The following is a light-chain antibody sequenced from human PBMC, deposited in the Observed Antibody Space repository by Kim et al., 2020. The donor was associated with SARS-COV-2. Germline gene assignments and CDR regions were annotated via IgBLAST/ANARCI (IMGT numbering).Light chain of an antibody. CDR3: QQYISNSLYT. CDR1: KNINNW. J-gene: IGKJ2*01. CDR2: KVS. V-gene: IGKV1-5*03. Sequence: DIQMTQSPSTLSASVGDRITITCRASKNINNWLSWYQQKPGKAPTLLIYKVSTLESGVPSRFSGSGSGTEFTLTISSLQPDDLATYYYQQYISNSLYTFGQGTKLEI.